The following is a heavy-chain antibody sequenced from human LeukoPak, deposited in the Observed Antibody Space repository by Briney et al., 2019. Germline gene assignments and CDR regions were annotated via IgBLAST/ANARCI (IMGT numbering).Heavy chain of an antibody. Sequence: GGSLRLSCAASGFTFSSYSMNWVRQAPGKGLEWVSYISSSSSTIYYADSVKGRFTISRDNAKNSLYLQMNSLRAEDTALYHCARGIWFDPWGQGTLVTVSS. CDR2: ISSSSSTI. CDR1: GFTFSSYS. V-gene: IGHV3-48*01. CDR3: ARGIWFDP. J-gene: IGHJ5*02.